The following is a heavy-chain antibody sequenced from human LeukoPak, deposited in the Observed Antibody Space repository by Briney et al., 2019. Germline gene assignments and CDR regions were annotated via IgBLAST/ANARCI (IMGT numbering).Heavy chain of an antibody. V-gene: IGHV3-23*01. J-gene: IGHJ4*02. CDR3: AKGSGSGTHLPSARFDY. CDR1: GFTFSSYA. Sequence: PGGSLRLSCAASGFTFSSYAMSWVRQAPGKGLEWVAYISGGGIGTYYADAVKGRFTISRDNSKNMMSMEMNSLRDDDTAVYFCAKGSGSGTHLPSARFDYWGQGIMVTVSS. CDR2: ISGGGIGT. D-gene: IGHD3-10*01.